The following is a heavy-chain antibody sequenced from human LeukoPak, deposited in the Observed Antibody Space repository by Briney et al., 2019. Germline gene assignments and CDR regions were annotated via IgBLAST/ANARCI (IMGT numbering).Heavy chain of an antibody. D-gene: IGHD6-6*01. Sequence: GGSLRLSCAASGFTFSSYWMHWVRQAPGKGLVWVSRINSDGSSTSYADSVKGRFTISRDNAKNTLYLQMNSLRAEDTAVYYCARRYSSSHLDCWGQGTLVTVSS. V-gene: IGHV3-74*01. CDR2: INSDGSST. J-gene: IGHJ4*02. CDR1: GFTFSSYW. CDR3: ARRYSSSHLDC.